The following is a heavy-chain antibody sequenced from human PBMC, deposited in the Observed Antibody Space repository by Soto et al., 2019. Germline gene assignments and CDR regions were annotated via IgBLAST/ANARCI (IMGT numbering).Heavy chain of an antibody. Sequence: SGGSLRLSCAASGFTFIGGWMGSARPVPGKGLQWASAISGRDGSTYYPASVKGRFPTSRDNSKNTLYLQMNGLRAEDTAVYYCAKDEIAAAGM. V-gene: IGHV3-23*01. D-gene: IGHD6-13*01. J-gene: IGHJ6*01. CDR3: AKDEIAAAGM. CDR2: ISGRDGST. CDR1: GFTFIGGW.